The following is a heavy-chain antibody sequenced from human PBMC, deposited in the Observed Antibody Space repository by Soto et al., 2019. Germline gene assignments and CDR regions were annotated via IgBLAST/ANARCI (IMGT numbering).Heavy chain of an antibody. J-gene: IGHJ2*01. CDR1: GYTFTSYA. Sequence: QVQLVQSGAEVKKPGASVKVSCKASGYTFTSYAMHWVRQAPGQRLEWMGWINAGNGNTKYSQKFQGRVTITRDTSGSTAYMELSSLRSEDTAVYYCARVGYDFWSGYLEQDNWYFDLWGRGTLVTVSS. D-gene: IGHD3-3*01. V-gene: IGHV1-3*01. CDR2: INAGNGNT. CDR3: ARVGYDFWSGYLEQDNWYFDL.